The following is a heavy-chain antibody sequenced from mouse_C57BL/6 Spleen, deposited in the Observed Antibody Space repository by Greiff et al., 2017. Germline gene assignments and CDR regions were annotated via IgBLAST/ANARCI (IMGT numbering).Heavy chain of an antibody. J-gene: IGHJ3*01. CDR2: INPNNGGT. Sequence: VQLQQSGPELVKPGASVEIPCKASGYTFTDYNMDWVKQSHGKSLEWIGDINPNNGGTIYNQKFKGKATLTVDKSSSTAYMELRSLTSEDTAVYYCAIHYGYDVLAWFAYWGQGTLVTVSA. V-gene: IGHV1-18*01. CDR1: GYTFTDYN. CDR3: AIHYGYDVLAWFAY. D-gene: IGHD2-2*01.